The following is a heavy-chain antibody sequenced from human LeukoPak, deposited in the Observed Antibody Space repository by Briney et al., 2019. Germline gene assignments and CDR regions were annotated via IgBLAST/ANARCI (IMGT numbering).Heavy chain of an antibody. Sequence: PSETLSLTCTVSGGSISTSSYYWGWIRQPPGKGLEWIGTIYYSGTTHYNPSLESRVTISEDTSRNRFSLMLSSVTAADTAIYYCARQVSDYFYYYMDVWGEGTTVIVSS. CDR1: GGSISTSSYY. CDR2: IYYSGTT. J-gene: IGHJ6*03. V-gene: IGHV4-39*02. CDR3: ARQVSDYFYYYMDV.